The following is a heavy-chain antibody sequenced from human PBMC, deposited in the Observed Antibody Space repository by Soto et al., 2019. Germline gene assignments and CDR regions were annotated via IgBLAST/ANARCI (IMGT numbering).Heavy chain of an antibody. Sequence: SETLSLTCTVSGGSVSSGSCYWSWLRQPPGKGLVWIGYIYYSGSNNYNPSLKSRVSISVDTSKNQFSLKLSSVTAADTAVYYFARWGYYYDSSGYYAGEVAFDIWGQGTMVTVSS. CDR1: GGSVSSGSCY. CDR3: ARWGYYYDSSGYYAGEVAFDI. CDR2: IYYSGSN. J-gene: IGHJ3*02. V-gene: IGHV4-61*01. D-gene: IGHD3-22*01.